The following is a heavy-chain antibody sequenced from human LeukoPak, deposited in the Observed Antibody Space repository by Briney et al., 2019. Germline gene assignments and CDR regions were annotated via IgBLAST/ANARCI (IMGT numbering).Heavy chain of an antibody. CDR2: ISSSSSYT. D-gene: IGHD3-10*01. Sequence: GGSLRLSCADSGFTCSDYYMSCIRQAPRERLEWVSYISSSSSYTNYADSVKGQFTISRDNAKNSLYLQMNSLRAEDTAVYYCARDYYGSGSYFEVPYNWFDPWGQGTLVTVSS. CDR3: ARDYYGSGSYFEVPYNWFDP. V-gene: IGHV3-11*05. CDR1: GFTCSDYY. J-gene: IGHJ5*02.